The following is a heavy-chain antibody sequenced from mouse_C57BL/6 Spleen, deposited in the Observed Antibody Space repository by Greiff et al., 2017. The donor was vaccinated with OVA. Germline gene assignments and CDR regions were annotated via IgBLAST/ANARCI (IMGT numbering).Heavy chain of an antibody. CDR2: IDPSDSYT. V-gene: IGHV1-50*01. CDR1: GYTFTSYW. CDR3: ARRDYSNYDWYFDV. Sequence: VKLQQPGAELVKPGASVKLSCKASGYTFTSYWMQWVKQRPGQGLEWIGEIDPSDSYTNYNQKFKGKATLTVDTSSSTAYMQLSSLTSEDSAVYYCARRDYSNYDWYFDVWGTGTTVTVSS. J-gene: IGHJ1*03. D-gene: IGHD2-5*01.